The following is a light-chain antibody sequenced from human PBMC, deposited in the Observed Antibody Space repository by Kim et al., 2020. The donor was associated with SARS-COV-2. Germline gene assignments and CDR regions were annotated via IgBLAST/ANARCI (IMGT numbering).Light chain of an antibody. CDR2: EDN. CDR1: SGSIASNY. Sequence: NFMLTQPHSVSESPGKTVTISCTRSSGSIASNYVQWYQQRPGSAPTTVIYEDNQRPSGVPDRFSGSIDSSSNSASLTISGLKTEDEADYYRQSYDSSFLVFGGGTKLTVL. J-gene: IGLJ3*02. CDR3: QSYDSSFLV. V-gene: IGLV6-57*03.